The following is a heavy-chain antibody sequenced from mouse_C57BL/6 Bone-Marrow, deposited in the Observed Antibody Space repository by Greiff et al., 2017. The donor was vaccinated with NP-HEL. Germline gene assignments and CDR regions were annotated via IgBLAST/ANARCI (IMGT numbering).Heavy chain of an antibody. D-gene: IGHD2-3*01. CDR3: TRGGYYWFAY. CDR1: GYTFTDYE. CDR2: IDPATGGT. J-gene: IGHJ3*01. Sequence: QVQLQQSGAELVRPGASVTLSCKASGYTFTDYEMHWVKQTPVHGLAWIGAIDPATGGTAYNQKFKGKAILTADKSSSTAYMELRSLTSEDSAVYYCTRGGYYWFAYWGQGTLVTVSA. V-gene: IGHV1-15*01.